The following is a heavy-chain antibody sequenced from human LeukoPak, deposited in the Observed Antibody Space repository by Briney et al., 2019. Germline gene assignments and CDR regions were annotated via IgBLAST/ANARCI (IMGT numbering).Heavy chain of an antibody. CDR3: AKVASSYSSSDY. D-gene: IGHD6-6*01. V-gene: IGHV3-30*02. CDR2: IRYDGSNK. Sequence: GGSLRLSCAASGFTFSSYGMHWVRQAPGKGLEWVAFIRYDGSNKYYADSVKGRFTISRDNSRNTLYLQMNSLRAEDTAVYYCAKVASSYSSSDYWGQGTLVTVSS. CDR1: GFTFSSYG. J-gene: IGHJ4*02.